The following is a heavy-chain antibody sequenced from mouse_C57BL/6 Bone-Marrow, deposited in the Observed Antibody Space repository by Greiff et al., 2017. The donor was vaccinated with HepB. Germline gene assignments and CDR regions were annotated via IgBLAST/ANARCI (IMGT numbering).Heavy chain of an antibody. CDR3: ARGEDYCEGAMDD. J-gene: IGHJ4*01. D-gene: IGHD1-1*01. CDR1: GFTFSSYA. Sequence: EVKLMESGGGLVKPGGSLKLSCAASGFTFSSYAMPWVRQTPEQRLEWVATISDGGSYTYYPDNVKGRFPISRDNAKNNLYLQLSHLKSEDTAMYYCARGEDYCEGAMDDWGQGTSVTVSS. V-gene: IGHV5-4*03. CDR2: ISDGGSYT.